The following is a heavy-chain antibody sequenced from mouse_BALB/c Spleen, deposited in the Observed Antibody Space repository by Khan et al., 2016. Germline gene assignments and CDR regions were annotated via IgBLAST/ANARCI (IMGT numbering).Heavy chain of an antibody. J-gene: IGHJ4*01. CDR2: ISYNGST. V-gene: IGHV3-2*02. CDR1: GYSITSDYA. CDR3: ARSDYGDKDAMDY. Sequence: EVKLLESGPGLVKPSQSLSLTCTVTGYSITSDYAWNWIRQFPGNRLEWMGYISYNGSTSYNPSLKSRISITRDTSKNQFFLQLNSVTSEDTATYYCARSDYGDKDAMDYWGQGTSVTVSS. D-gene: IGHD1-1*01.